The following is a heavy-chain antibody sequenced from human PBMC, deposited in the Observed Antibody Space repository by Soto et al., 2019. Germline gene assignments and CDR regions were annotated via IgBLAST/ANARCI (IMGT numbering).Heavy chain of an antibody. D-gene: IGHD3-3*01. Sequence: VQLLESGGGLVQPGGSLRLSCAASGFTFSNYAMSWVRQAPGKGLEWVSAISGSGGSTYYADSVKGRFTISRDNSKNTLYLQMNSLRAEDTAVYYCAKKSESGYFCEMDVWGQGTTVTVSS. J-gene: IGHJ6*02. V-gene: IGHV3-23*01. CDR3: AKKSESGYFCEMDV. CDR2: ISGSGGST. CDR1: GFTFSNYA.